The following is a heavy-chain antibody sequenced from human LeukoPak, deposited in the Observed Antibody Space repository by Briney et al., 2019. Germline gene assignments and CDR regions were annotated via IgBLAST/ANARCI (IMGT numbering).Heavy chain of an antibody. V-gene: IGHV1-18*01. CDR3: ARDSPSRVVRGVIICDY. CDR2: ISAYNGNT. J-gene: IGHJ4*02. Sequence: GASVKVSCKASGYTFTSYGISWVRQAPGQGLEWMGWISAYNGNTNYAQKLQGRVTMTTDTSTSTAYMELRSLRSDDTAVYYCARDSPSRVVRGVIICDYWGQGTLVTVSS. CDR1: GYTFTSYG. D-gene: IGHD3-10*01.